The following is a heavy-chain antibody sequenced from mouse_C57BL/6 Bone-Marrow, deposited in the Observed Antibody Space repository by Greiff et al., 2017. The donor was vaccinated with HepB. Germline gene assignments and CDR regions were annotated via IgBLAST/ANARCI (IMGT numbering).Heavy chain of an antibody. D-gene: IGHD2-4*01. V-gene: IGHV1-82*01. J-gene: IGHJ3*01. CDR2: IYPGDGDT. CDR3: ARGGLRACFDD. Sequence: QVQLKESGPELVKPGASVKISCKASGYAFSSSWMHWVKQRPGKGLEWIGRIYPGDGDTNYNGKFKGKATLTADKSSSTAYMQRSRLTSEDSAVYCCARGGLRACFDDWGKGTLVTVSA. CDR1: GYAFSSSW.